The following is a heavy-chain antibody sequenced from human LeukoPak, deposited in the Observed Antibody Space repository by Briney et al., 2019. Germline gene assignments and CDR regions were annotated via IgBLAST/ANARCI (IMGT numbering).Heavy chain of an antibody. CDR3: ARDGVVGATDYFDY. J-gene: IGHJ4*02. V-gene: IGHV4-4*07. D-gene: IGHD1-26*01. Sequence: SETLSPTCTVSGGSISSYYWSWIRQPAGKGLEWIGRIYSSGSTNYNPSLKSRVTMSVDTSKNQFSLKVTSVTAADTAVYYCARDGVVGATDYFDYWGQGTLVTVSS. CDR1: GGSISSYY. CDR2: IYSSGST.